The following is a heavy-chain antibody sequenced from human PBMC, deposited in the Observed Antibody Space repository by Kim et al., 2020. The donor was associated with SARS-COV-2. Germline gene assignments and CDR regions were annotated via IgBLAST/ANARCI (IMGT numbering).Heavy chain of an antibody. J-gene: IGHJ4*02. CDR1: GGSFSGYY. CDR2: INHSGST. Sequence: SQTLSLTCAVYGGSFSGYYWSWLRQPPGKGLEWIGEINHSGSTNYNPSLKSRVTISVDTSKNQFSLKLSSVTAADTAVYYCARGPSGVATINLGLSGWGQGTLVTVSS. V-gene: IGHV4-34*01. D-gene: IGHD5-12*01. CDR3: ARGPSGVATINLGLSG.